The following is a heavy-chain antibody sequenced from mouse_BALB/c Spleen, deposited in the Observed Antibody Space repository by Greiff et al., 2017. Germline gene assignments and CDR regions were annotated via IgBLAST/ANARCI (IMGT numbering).Heavy chain of an antibody. CDR3: ARHYGSSYAMDY. J-gene: IGHJ4*01. CDR1: GFAFSSYD. Sequence: EVQGVESGGGLVKPGGSLKLSCAASGFAFSSYDMSWVRQTPEKRLEWVAYISSGGDSTYYPDTVKGRFTISRDNAKNTLYLQMSSLKSEDTAMYYCARHYGSSYAMDYWGQGTSVTVSS. CDR2: ISSGGDST. V-gene: IGHV5-12-1*01. D-gene: IGHD1-1*01.